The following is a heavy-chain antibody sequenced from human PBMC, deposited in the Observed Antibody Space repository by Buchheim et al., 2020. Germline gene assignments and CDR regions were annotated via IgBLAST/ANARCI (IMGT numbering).Heavy chain of an antibody. J-gene: IGHJ6*02. V-gene: IGHV4-34*01. CDR1: GGSFSGYY. CDR3: ARAPSGVAASYYYYGMDV. D-gene: IGHD6-6*01. CDR2: INHSGST. Sequence: QVQLQQWGAGLLKPSETLSLTCAVYGGSFSGYYWSWIRQPPGKGLEWIGEINHSGSTNYNPSLKSRVTISVDTSKNQFSLKLSSVTAADTAVYYCARAPSGVAASYYYYGMDVWGQGTT.